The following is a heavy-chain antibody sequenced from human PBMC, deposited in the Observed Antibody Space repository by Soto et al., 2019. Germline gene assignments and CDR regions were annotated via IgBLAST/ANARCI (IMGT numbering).Heavy chain of an antibody. Sequence: EGSLRLSCAASGFSFNSYTMNWLRQAPGKGLEWVSSISSSGSFTDYADSVRGRFTISRDNAKNSLYLQMTSLSAEDTAVYYCSTSGSGWYGVDFDVWGQGTKVTVSS. V-gene: IGHV3-21*01. CDR3: STSGSGWYGVDFDV. CDR2: ISSSGSFT. CDR1: GFSFNSYT. J-gene: IGHJ3*01. D-gene: IGHD6-19*01.